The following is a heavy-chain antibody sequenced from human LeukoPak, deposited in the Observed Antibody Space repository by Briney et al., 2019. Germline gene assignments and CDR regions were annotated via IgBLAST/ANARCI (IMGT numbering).Heavy chain of an antibody. J-gene: IGHJ6*03. Sequence: GGSLRLSCAASGFTVSSNYMSWVRQAPGKGLEWVSVIYSGGSTYYADSVKGRFTISRDNSKSTLYLQMNSLRAEDTAVYYCARLVLLRDYYMDVWGKGTTVTVSS. CDR3: ARLVLLRDYYMDV. D-gene: IGHD2-15*01. CDR2: IYSGGST. CDR1: GFTVSSNY. V-gene: IGHV3-66*02.